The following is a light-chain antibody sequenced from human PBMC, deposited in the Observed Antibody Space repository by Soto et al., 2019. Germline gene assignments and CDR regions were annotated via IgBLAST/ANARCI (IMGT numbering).Light chain of an antibody. CDR2: DAT. CDR3: LQSFASPFT. V-gene: IGKV1-39*01. Sequence: DIQMTQSPSSLSASVGDRVTVSCRTGHSVGTYLYWYQKKPGRAPRLLIYDATTRQVGVPARFVGSGSGTDFTLTIISLEPEDFAHYYCLQSFASPFTFGHGTTVEV. J-gene: IGKJ2*01. CDR1: HSVGTY.